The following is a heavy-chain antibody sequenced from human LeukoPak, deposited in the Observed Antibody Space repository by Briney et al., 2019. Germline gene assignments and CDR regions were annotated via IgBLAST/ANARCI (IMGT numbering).Heavy chain of an antibody. J-gene: IGHJ2*01. Sequence: GGSLRLSCAPSGFTFSSYWMSWVRQAPGKGLEWVANIKKDGSEKYYVDSVRGRFTISRDNAKNSLYLQMNSLRAEDTAVYYCARDPRGGSSTSCYTNRACWYFDLWGRGTLVTVSS. CDR3: ARDPRGGSSTSCYTNRACWYFDL. CDR1: GFTFSSYW. CDR2: IKKDGSEK. V-gene: IGHV3-7*01. D-gene: IGHD2-2*02.